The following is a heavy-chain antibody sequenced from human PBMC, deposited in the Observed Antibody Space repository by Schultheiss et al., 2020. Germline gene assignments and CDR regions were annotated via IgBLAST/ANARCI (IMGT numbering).Heavy chain of an antibody. CDR1: GFTFSDYY. V-gene: IGHV3-11*04. CDR3: ARGVRGSSWYYFDY. J-gene: IGHJ4*02. CDR2: ISSSGSTI. Sequence: GGSLRLSCAASGFTFSDYYMSWIRKAPGKGLEWVSYISSSGSTIYYADSVKGRFTISRDNAKNSLYLQMNSLRAGDTAVYYCARGVRGSSWYYFDYWGQGTLVTVSS. D-gene: IGHD6-13*01.